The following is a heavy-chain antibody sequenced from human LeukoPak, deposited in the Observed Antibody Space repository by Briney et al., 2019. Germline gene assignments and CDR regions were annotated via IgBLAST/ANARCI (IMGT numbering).Heavy chain of an antibody. CDR3: ARDPYSSTWSYGMDV. V-gene: IGHV3-7*05. Sequence: GGSLRLSCAASGFTFSSYWMSWVRQAPGKGLEWVANIKQDGSEEVYVDSVKGRFTISRDNAKNLLFLQLNTLRAEDTAVYYCARDPYSSTWSYGMDVWGQGTTVTVSS. CDR2: IKQDGSEE. CDR1: GFTFSSYW. J-gene: IGHJ6*02. D-gene: IGHD6-6*01.